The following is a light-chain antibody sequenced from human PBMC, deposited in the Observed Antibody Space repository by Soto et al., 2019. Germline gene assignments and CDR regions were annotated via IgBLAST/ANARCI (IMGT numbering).Light chain of an antibody. CDR3: QQYNNGPPYT. CDR2: GAY. CDR1: QSVSSN. J-gene: IGKJ2*01. V-gene: IGKV3-15*01. Sequence: EIVMTQSPATLSVSPGERATLSCRASQSVSSNLAWYQQKPGQAPRLLSYGAYTRATGIPARFSGSGSGKEFTLTISSLQSEDFAVYYCQQYNNGPPYTFGQGTKMEIK.